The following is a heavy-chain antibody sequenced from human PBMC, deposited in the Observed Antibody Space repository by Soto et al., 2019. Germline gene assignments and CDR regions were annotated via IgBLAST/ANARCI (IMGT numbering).Heavy chain of an antibody. CDR3: AKDGGGYNYGYVMLDKYYYGMDV. V-gene: IGHV3-30-3*01. CDR2: ISYDGANK. D-gene: IGHD5-18*01. J-gene: IGHJ6*02. Sequence: QVQLVESGGGVVQPGRSLRLSCAASGFTFSTYAIHWVRQAPGKGLEWVAVISYDGANKYYADSVRGRFTISRDNSTNTLFLQMSSLRAEDTAVYYCAKDGGGYNYGYVMLDKYYYGMDVWGQGTTVTVSS. CDR1: GFTFSTYA.